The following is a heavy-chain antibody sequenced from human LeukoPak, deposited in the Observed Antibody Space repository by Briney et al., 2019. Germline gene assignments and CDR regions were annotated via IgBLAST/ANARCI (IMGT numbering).Heavy chain of an antibody. CDR2: INHSGST. V-gene: IGHV4-34*01. J-gene: IGHJ4*02. CDR1: GGSFSGYY. D-gene: IGHD6-13*01. Sequence: SETLSLTCAVYGGSFSGYYWSWLRQPPGEGLEWIGEINHSGSTNYNPSLKSRVTISVDTSKNQFSLKLSSVTAADTAVYYCARGIAAAGIFYWGQGTLVTVSS. CDR3: ARGIAAAGIFY.